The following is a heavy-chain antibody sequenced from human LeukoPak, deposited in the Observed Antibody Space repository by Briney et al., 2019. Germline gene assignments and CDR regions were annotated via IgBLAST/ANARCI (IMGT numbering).Heavy chain of an antibody. CDR2: ISSSGSTI. CDR1: GFTFGDYY. V-gene: IGHV3-11*01. J-gene: IGHJ4*02. D-gene: IGHD3-22*01. Sequence: GGSLRLSCAASGFTFGDYYMSWIRQAPGKGLEWVSYISSSGSTIYYADSVKGRFTISRDNAKNSLYLQMNSLRAEDTAVYYCARDQDYYDSSGYYGIFDYWGQGTLVTVSS. CDR3: ARDQDYYDSSGYYGIFDY.